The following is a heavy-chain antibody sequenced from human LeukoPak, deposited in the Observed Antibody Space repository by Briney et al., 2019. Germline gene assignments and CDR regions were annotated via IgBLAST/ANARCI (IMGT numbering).Heavy chain of an antibody. CDR2: INPNSGGT. J-gene: IGHJ4*02. CDR3: ARTSREMTTSTGYFDY. Sequence: ASVKVSCKASGYTFTGYYMHWVRQAPGQGLEWMGRINPNSGGTNYAPKFQGRVTMTRNTSISTAYMELSSLRSEDTAVYYCARTSREMTTSTGYFDYWGQGTLVTVSS. CDR1: GYTFTGYY. D-gene: IGHD5-24*01. V-gene: IGHV1-2*06.